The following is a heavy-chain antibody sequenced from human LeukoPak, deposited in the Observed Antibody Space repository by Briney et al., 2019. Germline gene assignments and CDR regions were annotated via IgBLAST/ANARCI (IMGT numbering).Heavy chain of an antibody. V-gene: IGHV1-69*04. Sequence: AASVKVSCKASGGTFSSYAISWVRRAPGQGLEWMGRIIPILGIANYAQKFQGRVTITADKSTSTAYMELSSLRSEDTAVYYCARGSLYDFWSGYLLDYWGQGTLVTVSS. D-gene: IGHD3-3*01. CDR1: GGTFSSYA. J-gene: IGHJ4*02. CDR3: ARGSLYDFWSGYLLDY. CDR2: IIPILGIA.